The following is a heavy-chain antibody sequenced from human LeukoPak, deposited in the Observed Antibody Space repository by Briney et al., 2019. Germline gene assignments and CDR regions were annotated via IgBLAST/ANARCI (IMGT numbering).Heavy chain of an antibody. D-gene: IGHD3-16*01. CDR1: GATFTHYA. CDR3: ARDNDSRDPPHFDY. Sequence: SVKVSCKASGATFTHYALNWVRQAPGHGLEWRGVFIPILDTANSTQKFQDRVTITADISTNTAYMELSSLRSEDTAVYYCARDNDSRDPPHFDYWAQGTLVTVSS. V-gene: IGHV1-69*10. J-gene: IGHJ4*02. CDR2: FIPILDTA.